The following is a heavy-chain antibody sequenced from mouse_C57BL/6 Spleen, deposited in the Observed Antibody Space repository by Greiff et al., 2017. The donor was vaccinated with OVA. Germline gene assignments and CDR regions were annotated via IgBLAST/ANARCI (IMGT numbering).Heavy chain of an antibody. Sequence: EVQLQESGPGLVKPSQSLSLTCSVTGYSITSGYYWNWIRQFPGNKLEWMGYISYDGSNNYNPSLKNRISITRDTSKNQFFLKLNSVTTEDTATYYCAREEANYYGSSYVGYFDVWGTGTTVTVSS. D-gene: IGHD1-1*01. J-gene: IGHJ1*03. CDR1: GYSITSGYY. CDR2: ISYDGSN. CDR3: AREEANYYGSSYVGYFDV. V-gene: IGHV3-6*01.